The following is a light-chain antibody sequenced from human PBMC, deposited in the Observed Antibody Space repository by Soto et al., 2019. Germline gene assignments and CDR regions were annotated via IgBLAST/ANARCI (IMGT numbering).Light chain of an antibody. V-gene: IGKV3-20*01. CDR3: QQYGGSPLT. Sequence: EIVLTQSPGTLSLSPGDSATLSCRASQSVSSSSLAWYQQKPGQAPRLLFFGVSNRAAGVPDRFGGSGSGTDFTLTISRLEPEDFAVYYCQQYGGSPLTVRGRTKVDIX. CDR2: GVS. J-gene: IGKJ4*01. CDR1: QSVSSSS.